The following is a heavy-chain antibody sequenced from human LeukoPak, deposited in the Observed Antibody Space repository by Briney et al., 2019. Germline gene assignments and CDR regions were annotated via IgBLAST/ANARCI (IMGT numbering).Heavy chain of an antibody. CDR3: ARDLGSIAVADY. J-gene: IGHJ4*02. CDR1: GGTFSSYA. D-gene: IGHD6-19*01. V-gene: IGHV1-69*05. Sequence: SVKVSRKASGGTFSSYAISWVRQAPGQGLEWMGGIIPIFGTANYAQKFQGRVTITTDESTSTAYMELRSLRSDDTAVYYCARDLGSIAVADYWGQGTLVTVSS. CDR2: IIPIFGTA.